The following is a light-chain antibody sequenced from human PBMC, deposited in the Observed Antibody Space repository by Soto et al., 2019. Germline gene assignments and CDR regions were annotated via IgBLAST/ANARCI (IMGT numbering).Light chain of an antibody. CDR2: EVS. V-gene: IGLV2-8*01. J-gene: IGLJ1*01. CDR3: SSYAGSNNRGV. Sequence: QSALTQPRSVSGSPGQSVTISCTGTSTDVGGYNYISWYQHHPGKGPKLIIYEVSERPSGVPDRFSGSKSGNTASLTVSGLQAEDEADYYCSSYAGSNNRGVFGSGTKVTVL. CDR1: STDVGGYNY.